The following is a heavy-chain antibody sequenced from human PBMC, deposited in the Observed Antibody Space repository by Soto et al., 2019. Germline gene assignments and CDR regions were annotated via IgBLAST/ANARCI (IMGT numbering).Heavy chain of an antibody. V-gene: IGHV4-4*02. Sequence: KTSETLSLTCGVSGDSIITYKWWTWVRQTPGKGLEWIGEIYDSGNTRYNPSLKSRVTISKDTSKNELSLKLNSVTVADTAVYYCATCQLGEYYYAMDIWGQGTTVTAP. CDR3: ATCQLGEYYYAMDI. J-gene: IGHJ6*02. CDR1: GDSIITYKW. CDR2: IYDSGNT. D-gene: IGHD3-16*01.